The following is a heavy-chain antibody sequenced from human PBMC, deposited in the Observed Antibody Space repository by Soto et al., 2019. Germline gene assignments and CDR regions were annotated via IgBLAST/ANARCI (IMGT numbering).Heavy chain of an antibody. J-gene: IGHJ4*02. CDR1: GFTFSSYS. CDR2: ISSSSSYI. Sequence: LRLSCAASGFTFSSYSMNWVRQAPGKGLEWVSSISSSSSYIYYADSVKGRFTISRDNAKNSLYLQMNSLRAEDTAVYYCAREPRDQSSGWYFDYWGQGTLVTVSS. V-gene: IGHV3-21*01. D-gene: IGHD6-19*01. CDR3: AREPRDQSSGWYFDY.